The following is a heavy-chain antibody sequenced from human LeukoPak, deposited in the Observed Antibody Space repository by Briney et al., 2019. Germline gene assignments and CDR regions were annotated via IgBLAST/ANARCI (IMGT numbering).Heavy chain of an antibody. V-gene: IGHV4-39*01. J-gene: IGHJ4*02. CDR1: DASIGSTSYY. CDR2: FYYSGSS. Sequence: SETLSLTCTVSDASIGSTSYYWGWIRQPPGKGLEWLGSFYYSGSSFYNESLKSRLTMSADTSKNQLSLNLTSVTAADTAIYYRARYFRDFDHWGRGTLVTVSS. CDR3: ARYFRDFDH. D-gene: IGHD3-9*01.